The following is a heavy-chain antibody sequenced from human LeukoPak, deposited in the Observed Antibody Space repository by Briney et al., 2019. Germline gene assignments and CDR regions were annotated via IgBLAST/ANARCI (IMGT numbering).Heavy chain of an antibody. J-gene: IGHJ3*02. CDR3: ARFGLGKHIEVAGIPFDI. V-gene: IGHV1-18*01. CDR1: GYTFTSYG. CDR2: ISAYNGNT. D-gene: IGHD6-19*01. Sequence: ASVKVSCKASGYTFTSYGISWVRQAPGQGLEWMGWISAYNGNTNYAQKLQGRVTMTTDTSTSTAYMELRSLRSDDTAVYYCARFGLGKHIEVAGIPFDIWGQGTMVTVSS.